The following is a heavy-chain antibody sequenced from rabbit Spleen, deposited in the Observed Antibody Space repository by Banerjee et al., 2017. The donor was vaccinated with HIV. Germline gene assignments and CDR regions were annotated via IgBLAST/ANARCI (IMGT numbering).Heavy chain of an antibody. CDR1: GVSFSDKDV. CDR3: TRADSRSSGYDV. V-gene: IGHV1S45*01. CDR2: INMITSKS. J-gene: IGHJ4*01. Sequence: QEQLEESGGGLVKPEGSLTLTCKASGVSFSDKDVMCWVRQAPGKGLEWIACINMITSKSVYASWAKGRFIMSRTSSTTVTLQLNSLTAADTATYLCTRADSRSSGYDVWGQGTLVTVS. D-gene: IGHD1-1*01.